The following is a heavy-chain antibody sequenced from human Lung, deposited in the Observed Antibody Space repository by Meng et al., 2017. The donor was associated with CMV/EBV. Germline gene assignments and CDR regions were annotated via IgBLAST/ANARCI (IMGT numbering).Heavy chain of an antibody. CDR3: TRLFYCSSTSCYKFRAFDI. CDR1: GFTFSGSA. Sequence: GGSLRLSCAASGFTFSGSAMHWVRQASGKGLEWVGRIRSKANSYATAYAASVKGRFTISRDDSKNTAYLQMNSLKTEDTAVYYCTRLFYCSSTSCYKFRAFDIWXQGTXVTVSS. V-gene: IGHV3-73*01. D-gene: IGHD2-2*02. CDR2: IRSKANSYAT. J-gene: IGHJ3*02.